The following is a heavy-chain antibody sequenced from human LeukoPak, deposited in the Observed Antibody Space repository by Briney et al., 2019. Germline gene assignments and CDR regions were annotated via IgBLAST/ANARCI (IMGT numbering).Heavy chain of an antibody. D-gene: IGHD3-10*01. Sequence: SVKVSCKASGFTFSGSAVQWVRQARGQRLEWLGWIIVDSGKTHYLQKLQERVTITRGMSTNTAYMELSSLRSEDTAVYYCAADATPLVRGLIIAFGYWGQGTQVTVSS. J-gene: IGHJ4*02. CDR1: GFTFSGSA. V-gene: IGHV1-58*01. CDR2: IIVDSGKT. CDR3: AADATPLVRGLIIAFGY.